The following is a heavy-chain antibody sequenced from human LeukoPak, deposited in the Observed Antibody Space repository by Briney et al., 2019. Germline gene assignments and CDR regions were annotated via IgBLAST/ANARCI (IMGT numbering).Heavy chain of an antibody. CDR2: MNPNSGNT. D-gene: IGHD1-26*01. Sequence: ASVKVSCKASGYTFTSYDINWVRQATGQGLEWMGWMNPNSGNTGYAQKFQGRVTMTRNTSISTAYMELSSLRSDDTAVYYCARGVGIVGAKPPNWDYFDYWGQGTLVTVSS. J-gene: IGHJ4*02. CDR3: ARGVGIVGAKPPNWDYFDY. V-gene: IGHV1-8*01. CDR1: GYTFTSYD.